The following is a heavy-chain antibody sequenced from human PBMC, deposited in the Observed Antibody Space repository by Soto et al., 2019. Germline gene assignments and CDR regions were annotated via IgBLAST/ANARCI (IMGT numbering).Heavy chain of an antibody. D-gene: IGHD1-26*01. CDR2: ISSSSSTM. V-gene: IGHV3-48*02. CDR1: GFIFSSYT. J-gene: IGHJ4*02. Sequence: LRLSCAASGFIFSSYTMNWVRQAPGKGLECISYISSSSSTMYYADSVKGRFTISRDNAKNSLYLQMNSLRDEDTAVYYCASSVGVGAATSYDYWGQGTLVTVSS. CDR3: ASSVGVGAATSYDY.